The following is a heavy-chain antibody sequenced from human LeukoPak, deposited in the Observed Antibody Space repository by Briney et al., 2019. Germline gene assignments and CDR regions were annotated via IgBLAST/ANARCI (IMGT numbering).Heavy chain of an antibody. CDR1: GYTLTNYA. J-gene: IGHJ1*01. CDR3: ARESGSYHAEYFQH. D-gene: IGHD1-26*01. V-gene: IGHV1-3*01. Sequence: ASVKVSCKASGYTLTNYAMHWVRQAPGQRLEWMGWINAGNGDTKYSQKFQGRVTITGDTSASTAYMELSSLRSEDTAVYYCARESGSYHAEYFQHWGQGTLVTVSS. CDR2: INAGNGDT.